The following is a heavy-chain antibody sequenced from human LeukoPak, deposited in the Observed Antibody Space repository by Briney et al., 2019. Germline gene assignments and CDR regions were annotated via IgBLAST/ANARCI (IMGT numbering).Heavy chain of an antibody. CDR3: ARGRYGDSSDY. CDR2: ISAYNGNT. V-gene: IGHV1-18*01. D-gene: IGHD4-17*01. J-gene: IGHJ4*02. CDR1: GYTFTSYG. Sequence: ASVKVSCKASGYTFTSYGISWVRQAPGQGLEWMGWISAYNGNTNYAQKFQGRVTITADESTSTAYMELSSLRSEDTAVYYCARGRYGDSSDYWGQGTLVTVSS.